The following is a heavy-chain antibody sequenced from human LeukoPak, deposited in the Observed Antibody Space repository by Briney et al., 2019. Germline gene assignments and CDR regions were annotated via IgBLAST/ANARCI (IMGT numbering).Heavy chain of an antibody. J-gene: IGHJ5*02. Sequence: PSETLSLTCTVSGGSISSGGYYWSWIRQHPGKGLEWIGYIYYSGSTYYNPSLKSRVTISVDTSKNQFSLKLSSVTAADTAVYYCARLSIAARRHRWFDPWGQEPWSPSPQ. CDR2: IYYSGST. D-gene: IGHD6-6*01. CDR1: GGSISSGGYY. CDR3: ARLSIAARRHRWFDP. V-gene: IGHV4-31*03.